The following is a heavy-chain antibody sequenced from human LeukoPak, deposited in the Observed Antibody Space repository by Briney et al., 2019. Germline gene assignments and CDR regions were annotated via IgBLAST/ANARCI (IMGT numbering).Heavy chain of an antibody. CDR3: AKDAAFDGHKMWYFDY. CDR2: IRYDGSDK. D-gene: IGHD2-21*01. J-gene: IGHJ4*02. V-gene: IGHV3-30*02. Sequence: GGSLRLSCAASGFTFSSYGMHWVRQAPGKGLEWVAFIRYDGSDKYYTDSVKGRFTISRDNSKNTLYLQMNSLRAEDTAVYYCAKDAAFDGHKMWYFDYWGQGTRVTVSS. CDR1: GFTFSSYG.